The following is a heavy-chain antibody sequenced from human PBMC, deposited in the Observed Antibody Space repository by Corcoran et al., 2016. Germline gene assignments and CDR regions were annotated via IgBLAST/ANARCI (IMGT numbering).Heavy chain of an antibody. V-gene: IGHV1-46*01. CDR1: GYTFTSYD. Sequence: QVHLLQSGAQVKKPGASVKVSCKASGYTFTSYDMHWVRQAPGQGLVWMGIISPSGGSTSYAQKFQGRVTMTRDTSTSTVYMELSSLRSEDKAVDYWAGGLDTATDYWGQGTVVTGS. D-gene: IGHD5-18*01. CDR2: ISPSGGST. CDR3: AGGLDTATDY. J-gene: IGHJ4*02.